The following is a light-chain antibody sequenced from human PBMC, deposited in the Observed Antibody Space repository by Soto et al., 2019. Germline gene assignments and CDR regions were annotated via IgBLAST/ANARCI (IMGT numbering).Light chain of an antibody. CDR2: AAS. CDR3: QQVNSYPIT. V-gene: IGKV1-9*01. J-gene: IGKJ5*01. Sequence: GARVTITCRASQDISSHSAWYQQKPGKAPKLLVYAASTLQIGVPPRFSSSGSGTEFTLTISSLQPEDFATYYCQQVNSYPITFGQGTRLDIK. CDR1: QDISSH.